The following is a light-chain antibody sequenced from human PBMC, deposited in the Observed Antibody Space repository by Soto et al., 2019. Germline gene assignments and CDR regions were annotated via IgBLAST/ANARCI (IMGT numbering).Light chain of an antibody. CDR1: SNDVGGYNY. CDR3: SSYRTSSTPYVV. CDR2: DVS. V-gene: IGLV2-14*01. Sequence: QSALTQPASVSGSPGQSITISCTGTSNDVGGYNYVCWYQQHPGKAPKLMIYDVSNRPSGISNPFPGSKSGNTASLTISRLQAEDEADYYCSSYRTSSTPYVVFGGGTKLTVL. J-gene: IGLJ2*01.